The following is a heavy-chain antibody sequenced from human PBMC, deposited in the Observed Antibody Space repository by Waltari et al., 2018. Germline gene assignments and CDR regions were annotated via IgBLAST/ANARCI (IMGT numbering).Heavy chain of an antibody. CDR1: GFTFSTYD. D-gene: IGHD6-6*01. V-gene: IGHV3-13*01. Sequence: EVQLVESGGGLVQPGGSLRLSCVASGFTFSTYDMHWVRQSAGKGLEWVSAIGTVGDTYYLGSVKGRFTISREDAKNSLYLQMNSLSAGDTAVYYCVREFLGARLPRTNNYYGLDVWGQGTAVTVSS. J-gene: IGHJ6*02. CDR2: IGTVGDT. CDR3: VREFLGARLPRTNNYYGLDV.